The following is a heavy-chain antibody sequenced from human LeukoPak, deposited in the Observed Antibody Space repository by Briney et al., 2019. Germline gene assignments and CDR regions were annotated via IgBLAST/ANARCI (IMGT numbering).Heavy chain of an antibody. Sequence: PSETLSLTCAVSGYSITTGFSWGWIRQPPGKGLEWIATISYNGNTYYNPSLKSRVTISADTSKNQFSVTLTSVTAADTAVYYCAREGAVPGIDPWGQGKSVTISS. D-gene: IGHD3-16*01. CDR2: ISYNGNT. CDR1: GYSITTGFS. CDR3: AREGAVPGIDP. V-gene: IGHV4-38-2*02. J-gene: IGHJ5*02.